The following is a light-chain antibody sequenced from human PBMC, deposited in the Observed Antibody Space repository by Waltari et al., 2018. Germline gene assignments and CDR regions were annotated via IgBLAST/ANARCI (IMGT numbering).Light chain of an antibody. CDR3: CSNVGSSVF. CDR1: NSNVGSYNL. CDR2: ESN. J-gene: IGLJ2*01. Sequence: QSALTQPASVSGSPGQSITISRTGFNSNVGSYNLVSWYQKHPGQAPILLIYESNREPSGVSNRFSGYKSDDTASLTRSGLQAEDEADYYCCSNVGSSVFFGGGTKLTVL. V-gene: IGLV2-23*03.